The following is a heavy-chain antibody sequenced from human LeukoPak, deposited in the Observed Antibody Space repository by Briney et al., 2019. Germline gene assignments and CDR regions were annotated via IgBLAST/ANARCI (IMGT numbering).Heavy chain of an antibody. D-gene: IGHD2-2*01. CDR1: GGTFSSYA. Sequence: SVKVSCKASGGTFSSYAISWVRQAPGQGLEWMGGIIPIFGTANYAQKFQGRVTITTDESTSTAYMELSSLRSEDTAVYYCARGDCSSTSCYPSYYYMDVWGKGTTVTVSS. CDR3: ARGDCSSTSCYPSYYYMDV. V-gene: IGHV1-69*05. J-gene: IGHJ6*03. CDR2: IIPIFGTA.